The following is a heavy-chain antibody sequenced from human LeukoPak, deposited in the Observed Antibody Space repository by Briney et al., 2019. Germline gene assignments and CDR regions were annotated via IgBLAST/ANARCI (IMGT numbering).Heavy chain of an antibody. Sequence: GGFLRLSCAASGFTLSDYYMTWIRQAPGKGLEWVSFISRSGISIYYADSVKGRFTISKDNAKNSLYLQMNSLGAEDTAVYYCARIGVEMSTVLLDYWGQGILVTVSS. V-gene: IGHV3-11*01. CDR3: ARIGVEMSTVLLDY. D-gene: IGHD5-24*01. J-gene: IGHJ4*02. CDR2: ISRSGISI. CDR1: GFTLSDYY.